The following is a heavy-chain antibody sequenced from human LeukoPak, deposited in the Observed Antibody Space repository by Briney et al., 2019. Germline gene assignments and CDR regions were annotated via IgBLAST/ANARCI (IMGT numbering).Heavy chain of an antibody. CDR1: GGSISSSSYY. CDR3: ARGYDIRHWFDP. CDR2: IYYSGST. D-gene: IGHD3-9*01. Sequence: SETLSLTCTVSGGSISSSSYYWGWIRQPPGKGLEWIGSIYYSGSTYCNPSLKSRVTISVDTSKNQFSLKLSSVTAADTAVYYCARGYDIRHWFDPWGQETLVTVSS. J-gene: IGHJ5*02. V-gene: IGHV4-39*07.